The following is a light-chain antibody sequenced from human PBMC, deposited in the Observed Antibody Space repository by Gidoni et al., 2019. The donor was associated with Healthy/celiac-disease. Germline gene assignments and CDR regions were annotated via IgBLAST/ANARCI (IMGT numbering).Light chain of an antibody. Sequence: QSVLTQPPSASGTPRQRVTISCSGSSSNIGSNTVNWYQQLPGTDPKLLIYSNNQRPSGVPDRFSGSKSGTSASLAISGLQSEDEADYYCAAWDDSLHVVFGGGTKLTVL. CDR3: AAWDDSLHVV. J-gene: IGLJ2*01. CDR2: SNN. CDR1: SSNIGSNT. V-gene: IGLV1-44*01.